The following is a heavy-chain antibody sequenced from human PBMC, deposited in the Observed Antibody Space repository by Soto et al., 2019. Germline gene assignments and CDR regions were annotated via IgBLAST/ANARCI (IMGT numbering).Heavy chain of an antibody. Sequence: EVQVLESGGGLVQPGGSLRLSCVASGFTFSTYAMTWVRQAPGKGLEWVSIISGSGGSTHYADSVKGRFIISRDNSKNTLYLQMNGLRAEDTAVYYCAKTGFGRYCSSTSCVHFDSWGKGTRVTVSS. CDR2: ISGSGGST. V-gene: IGHV3-23*01. D-gene: IGHD2-2*01. J-gene: IGHJ4*02. CDR1: GFTFSTYA. CDR3: AKTGFGRYCSSTSCVHFDS.